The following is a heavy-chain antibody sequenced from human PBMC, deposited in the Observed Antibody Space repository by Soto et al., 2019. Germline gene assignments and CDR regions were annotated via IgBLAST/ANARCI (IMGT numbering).Heavy chain of an antibody. V-gene: IGHV1-69*13. D-gene: IGHD2-8*01. Sequence: SVKVSCKASGGTFSSYAISWVRQAPGQGLEWMGGIIPIFGTANYAQKFQGRVTITADESTSTAYMELSSLRSEDTAVYYCARGGAHCTNGVCYGVDYYGMFVSGPGTTVTVSS. CDR3: ARGGAHCTNGVCYGVDYYGMFV. CDR1: GGTFSSYA. CDR2: IIPIFGTA. J-gene: IGHJ6*02.